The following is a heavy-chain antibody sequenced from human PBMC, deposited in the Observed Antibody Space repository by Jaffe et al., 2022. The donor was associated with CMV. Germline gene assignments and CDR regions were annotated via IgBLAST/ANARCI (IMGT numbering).Heavy chain of an antibody. V-gene: IGHV3-23*04. CDR1: GFTFSSYA. J-gene: IGHJ4*02. CDR3: AKVSGSLGRRDFWSGYYFDY. Sequence: EVQLVESGGGLVQPGGSLRLSCAASGFTFSSYAMSWVRQAPGKGLEWVSAISGSGGSTYYADSVKGRFTISRDNSKNTLYLQMNSLRAEDTAVYYCAKVSGSLGRRDFWSGYYFDYWGQGTLVTVSS. D-gene: IGHD3-3*01. CDR2: ISGSGGST.